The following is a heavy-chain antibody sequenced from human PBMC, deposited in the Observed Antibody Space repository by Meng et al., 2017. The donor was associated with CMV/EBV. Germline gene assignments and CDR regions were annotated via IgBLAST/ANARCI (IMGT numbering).Heavy chain of an antibody. J-gene: IGHJ4*02. D-gene: IGHD2-15*01. V-gene: IGHV1-18*01. CDR3: ARMEVGGGSCYSDY. CDR1: GSTFTSYG. CDR2: ISAYNGNT. Sequence: VQMVRSCAEVKKPGDSVKVSCKASGSTFTSYGISWVRQAPGQGLEWMGWISAYNGNTNYAQKLQGRVTMTTDTSTSTAYMELRSLRSDDTAVYYCARMEVGGGSCYSDYWGQGTLVTVSS.